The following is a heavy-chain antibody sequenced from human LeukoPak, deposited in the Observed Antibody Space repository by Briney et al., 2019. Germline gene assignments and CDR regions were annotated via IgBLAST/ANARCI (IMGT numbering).Heavy chain of an antibody. D-gene: IGHD1-26*01. CDR3: ARGGWELLRFFDY. V-gene: IGHV4-39*01. CDR1: GGPISSSSYY. Sequence: RPSETLSLTCTVSGGPISSSSYYWGWIRQPPGKGLEWIGSIYYSGSTYYNPSLKSRVTISVDTSKNQFSLKLSSVTAADTAVYYCARGGWELLRFFDYWGQGTLVTVSS. J-gene: IGHJ4*02. CDR2: IYYSGST.